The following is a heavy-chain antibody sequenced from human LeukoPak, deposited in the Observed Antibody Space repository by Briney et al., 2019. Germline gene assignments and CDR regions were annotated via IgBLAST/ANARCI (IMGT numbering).Heavy chain of an antibody. J-gene: IGHJ4*02. Sequence: RSSETLSLTCAVYGGSFSGYYWSWMRQPPGKGLEWIGEINHSGSTNYNPSLKSRVTISVDTSKNQFSLKLSSVTAADTAVYYCARAGGDIVATNSEALDYWGQGTLVTVSS. CDR1: GGSFSGYY. CDR3: ARAGGDIVATNSEALDY. D-gene: IGHD5-12*01. V-gene: IGHV4-34*01. CDR2: INHSGST.